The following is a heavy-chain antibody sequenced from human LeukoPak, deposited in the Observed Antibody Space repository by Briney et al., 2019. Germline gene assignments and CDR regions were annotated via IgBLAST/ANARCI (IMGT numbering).Heavy chain of an antibody. Sequence: SETLSLTCTVSGGSISSGSYYWSWTRQPAGKGLEWIGRIYTSGSTNYNPSLKSRVTISVDTSKNQFSLKLSSVAAADTAVYYCARARYYDSSGYYSTLGAFDIWGQGTMVTVSS. CDR2: IYTSGST. V-gene: IGHV4-61*02. J-gene: IGHJ3*02. D-gene: IGHD3-22*01. CDR1: GGSISSGSYY. CDR3: ARARYYDSSGYYSTLGAFDI.